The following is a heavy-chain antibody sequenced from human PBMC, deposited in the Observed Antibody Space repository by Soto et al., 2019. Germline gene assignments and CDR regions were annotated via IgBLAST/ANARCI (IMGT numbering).Heavy chain of an antibody. CDR1: GYTFTGYY. V-gene: IGHV1-2*02. CDR3: ARAYAIAARRLEYFQR. CDR2: INPNSGGT. D-gene: IGHD6-6*01. J-gene: IGHJ1*01. Sequence: ASVKVSCKASGYTFTGYYMHWVRQAPGQGLEWMGWINPNSGGTNYAQKFQGRVTMTRDTSISTAYMELSRLRSDDTAVYYCARAYAIAARRLEYFQRWGQGTLVTVSS.